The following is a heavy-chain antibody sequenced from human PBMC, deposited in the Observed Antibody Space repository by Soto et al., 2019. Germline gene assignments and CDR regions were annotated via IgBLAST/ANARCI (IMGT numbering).Heavy chain of an antibody. CDR2: INHSGST. D-gene: IGHD3-3*01. Sequence: SETLSLTCAVYGGSFSGYYWSWIRQPPGKGLEWIGEINHSGSTNYNPSLKSRVTISVDTSKNQFSLKLSSVTAADTAVYYCARASSQYDFWSGYYRLDYYGMDVWGQGTTVTV. V-gene: IGHV4-34*01. CDR1: GGSFSGYY. CDR3: ARASSQYDFWSGYYRLDYYGMDV. J-gene: IGHJ6*02.